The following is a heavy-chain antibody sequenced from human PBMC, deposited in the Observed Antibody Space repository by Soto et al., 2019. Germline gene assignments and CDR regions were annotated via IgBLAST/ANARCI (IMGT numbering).Heavy chain of an antibody. CDR3: ARGIASRGDGYKDDY. V-gene: IGHV3-74*03. CDR1: GLTFSSYW. D-gene: IGHD6-25*01. J-gene: IGHJ4*02. Sequence: EVQLVESGGGLVQPGGSLRLSCAASGLTFSSYWMHWVRQAPGKGLVWVSRINSDGSTTKYAEAVKGRFTISRDNAMNTLYLQMNSLRVEDTAVYSCARGIASRGDGYKDDYWGQGTLVTVSS. CDR2: INSDGSTT.